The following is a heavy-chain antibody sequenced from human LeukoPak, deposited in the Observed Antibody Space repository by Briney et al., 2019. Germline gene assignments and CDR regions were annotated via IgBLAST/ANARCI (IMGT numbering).Heavy chain of an antibody. Sequence: SETLSLTCTVSGGSISGYYWSWIRQPPGKGLEWIGYIYHSGSTNYSPSLRSRVTISADTSKNQFSLNLSSVTAADTAVYYCAAILDGGNDAFDIWGQGTMVTVSS. D-gene: IGHD2-21*01. CDR3: AAILDGGNDAFDI. CDR1: GGSISGYY. CDR2: IYHSGST. J-gene: IGHJ3*02. V-gene: IGHV4-59*08.